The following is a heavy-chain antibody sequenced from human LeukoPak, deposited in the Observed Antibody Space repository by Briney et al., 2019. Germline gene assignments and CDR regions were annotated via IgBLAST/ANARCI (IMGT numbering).Heavy chain of an antibody. CDR1: GFTFSDYA. D-gene: IGHD2-21*01. CDR2: ISYDGKNK. Sequence: SGGSLRLSCAASGFTFSDYAMHWVRQAPGKGLEWVAVISYDGKNKYSAHSVKGRFTISRDNSKITLYLKMNSLRAEATAVYYCARSIMWGDHSDDDAFDIWGQGTMVTVSS. V-gene: IGHV3-30*04. CDR3: ARSIMWGDHSDDDAFDI. J-gene: IGHJ3*02.